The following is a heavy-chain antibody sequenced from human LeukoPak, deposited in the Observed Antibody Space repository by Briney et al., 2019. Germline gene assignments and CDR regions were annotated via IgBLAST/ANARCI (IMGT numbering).Heavy chain of an antibody. CDR1: GYTLTELS. J-gene: IGHJ4*02. V-gene: IGHV1-24*01. CDR3: ARGGEGVDYVWGSYRYPTTYYFDY. D-gene: IGHD3-16*02. CDR2: FDPEDGET. Sequence: ASVKVSCKVSGYTLTELSMHWVRQAPGKGLEWMGGFDPEDGETIYAQKFQGRVTMTEDTSTDTAYMELSSLRSEDTAVYYCARGGEGVDYVWGSYRYPTTYYFDYWGQGTLVTVSS.